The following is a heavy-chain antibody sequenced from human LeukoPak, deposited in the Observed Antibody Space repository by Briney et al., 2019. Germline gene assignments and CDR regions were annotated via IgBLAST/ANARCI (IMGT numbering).Heavy chain of an antibody. V-gene: IGHV3-23*01. CDR2: ISGSGGST. CDR3: AKDRIAAAWVNWFDP. J-gene: IGHJ5*02. D-gene: IGHD6-13*01. CDR1: GFTFSSYA. Sequence: GGSLRLSCAASGFTFSSYAMSWVRQAPGKGLEWVSAISGSGGSTYYADSVKGRFTISRDNSKNTLYPQMNSLRAEDTAVYYCAKDRIAAAWVNWFDPWGQGTLVTVSS.